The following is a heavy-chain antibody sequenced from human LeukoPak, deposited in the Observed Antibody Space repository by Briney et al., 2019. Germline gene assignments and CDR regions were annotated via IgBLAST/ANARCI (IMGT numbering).Heavy chain of an antibody. J-gene: IGHJ4*02. Sequence: GGSLRLSCAASGFTFSSYGMHWVRQAPGKGLEWVAFIRYDGSNKYYADSVKGRFTISRDNSKNTLYLQMNSLRAEDTAVYYCAKDTMTTVTTLPDYWGQGTLVTVSS. D-gene: IGHD4-17*01. CDR3: AKDTMTTVTTLPDY. V-gene: IGHV3-30*02. CDR2: IRYDGSNK. CDR1: GFTFSSYG.